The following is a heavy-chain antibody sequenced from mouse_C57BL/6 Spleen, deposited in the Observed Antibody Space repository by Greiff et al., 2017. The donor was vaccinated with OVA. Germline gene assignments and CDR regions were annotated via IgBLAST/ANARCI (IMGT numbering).Heavy chain of an antibody. CDR2: IHPNSGST. CDR1: GYTFTSYW. J-gene: IGHJ4*01. V-gene: IGHV1-64*01. CDR3: ARRDGYYHMDY. Sequence: QVQLQQSGAELVKPGASVKLSCKASGYTFTSYWMHWVKQRPGQGLEWIGMIHPNSGSTNYNEKFKSKATLTVDKSSSTAYMQLSSLTSEDSAVYYCARRDGYYHMDYWGQGTSVTVSS. D-gene: IGHD2-3*01.